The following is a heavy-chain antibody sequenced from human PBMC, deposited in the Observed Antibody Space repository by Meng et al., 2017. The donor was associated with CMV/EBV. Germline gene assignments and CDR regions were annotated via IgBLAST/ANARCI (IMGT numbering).Heavy chain of an antibody. D-gene: IGHD3-3*01. J-gene: IGHJ6*02. V-gene: IGHV4-59*01. CDR3: ARDSGEGGIYRDFWSGYSGYYYYGMDV. CDR2: VHSNKST. Sequence: SETLSLTCTISSGSINAYCWNWIRQPPGKGLEWIGYVHSNKSTKYNPALKSRVDISLDTSKNQFSLKLSSVTAADTAVYYCARDSGEGGIYRDFWSGYSGYYYYGMDVWGQGTTVTVSS. CDR1: SGSINAYC.